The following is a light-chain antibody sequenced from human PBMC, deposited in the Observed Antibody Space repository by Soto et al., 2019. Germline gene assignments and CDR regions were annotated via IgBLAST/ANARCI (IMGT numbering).Light chain of an antibody. CDR1: QSVSSY. CDR2: DAS. Sequence: ELVLTQSPATLSLSPGERATLSCRASQSVSSYLAWYQQKTGQAPRLLIYDASNRATGIPDRFSGSGSGTDFTLTISRLEPEDFAVYYCQQYTSPPWTLGQGTKVDIK. J-gene: IGKJ1*01. V-gene: IGKV3-11*01. CDR3: QQYTSPPWT.